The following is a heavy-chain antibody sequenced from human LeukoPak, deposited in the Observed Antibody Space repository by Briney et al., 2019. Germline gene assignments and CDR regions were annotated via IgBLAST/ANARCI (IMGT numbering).Heavy chain of an antibody. J-gene: IGHJ4*02. D-gene: IGHD3-9*01. CDR1: GYTFTSYG. V-gene: IGHV1-18*01. CDR2: ISAYNGNT. CDR3: ARDRARYYDILTGYSPPEFDY. Sequence: ASVTVSCKASGYTFTSYGNSWVRQAPGQGLEWMGWISAYNGNTNYAQKLQGRVTMATDTSTSTAYMGLRSLRSDDTAVYYCARDRARYYDILTGYSPPEFDYWGQGTLVTVSS.